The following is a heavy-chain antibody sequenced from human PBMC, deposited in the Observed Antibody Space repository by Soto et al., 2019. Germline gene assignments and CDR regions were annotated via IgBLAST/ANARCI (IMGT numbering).Heavy chain of an antibody. D-gene: IGHD2-8*01. J-gene: IGHJ4*02. V-gene: IGHV1-8*01. CDR3: ARSGYCTNGVCYFGDFDY. CDR2: MKPNSGNT. CDR1: GYTFTSYD. Sequence: QVQLVQSGAEVKKPGASVKISCKASGYTFTSYDINWVRQAAGQGLEWMGWMKPNSGNTGYAQKFQGRVTMTRDTSTNTAYMELSGLRSEDTAVYYCARSGYCTNGVCYFGDFDYWGQGTLVTVS.